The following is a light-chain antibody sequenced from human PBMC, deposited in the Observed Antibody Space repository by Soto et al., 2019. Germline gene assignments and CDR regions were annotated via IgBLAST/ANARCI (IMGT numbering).Light chain of an antibody. Sequence: QSALTQPASVSGSPGQSITISCTGTSSDVGSYNLVSWYQQHPGKAPKLMIYEGSKRPSGVSNRFSGSKSGNTASLTISGLQAEEETDYYCCSYAGSSAVVFGAGPKLTVL. V-gene: IGLV2-23*01. CDR3: CSYAGSSAVV. J-gene: IGLJ2*01. CDR2: EGS. CDR1: SSDVGSYNL.